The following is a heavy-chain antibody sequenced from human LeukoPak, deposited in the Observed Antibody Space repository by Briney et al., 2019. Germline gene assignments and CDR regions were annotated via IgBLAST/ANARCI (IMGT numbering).Heavy chain of an antibody. D-gene: IGHD4-23*01. CDR3: ARDRARVVTGIGY. Sequence: ASVKVSCKASGYTFSDFYLHWVRQAPGQGLEWMGWINPNSGGAHYAQKFQGRVTVTRDTSISTAYMELTWLTSDDTAVFYCARDRARVVTGIGYWGQGTLITVSS. V-gene: IGHV1-2*02. CDR2: INPNSGGA. CDR1: GYTFSDFY. J-gene: IGHJ4*02.